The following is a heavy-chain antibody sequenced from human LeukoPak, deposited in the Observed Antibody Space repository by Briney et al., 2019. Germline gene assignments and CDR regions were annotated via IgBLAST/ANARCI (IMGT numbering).Heavy chain of an antibody. Sequence: SQTLSLTCAVSGGSISSGGYSWRWIRQPPGKGLEWIGYIYHSGSTYYNPSLKSRATISVDRSKNQFSLKLSSVTAADTAVYYCARGGLARWFDPWGQGTLVTVSS. CDR1: GGSISSGGYS. CDR3: ARGGLARWFDP. D-gene: IGHD3-16*01. CDR2: IYHSGST. V-gene: IGHV4-30-2*01. J-gene: IGHJ5*02.